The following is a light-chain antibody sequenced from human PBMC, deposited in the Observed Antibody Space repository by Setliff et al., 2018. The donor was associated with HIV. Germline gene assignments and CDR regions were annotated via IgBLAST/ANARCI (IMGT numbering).Light chain of an antibody. CDR2: RVN. Sequence: QSVLTQPASMSGSPGQSITISCTGTISDVGGFNYVSWYQHHPGKAPKLIISRVNNRPSGISHRFSGSKSGNTASLTISGLQAEDEADYYCNSYTTDSTRVFGTGTKVTVL. V-gene: IGLV2-14*01. J-gene: IGLJ1*01. CDR3: NSYTTDSTRV. CDR1: ISDVGGFNY.